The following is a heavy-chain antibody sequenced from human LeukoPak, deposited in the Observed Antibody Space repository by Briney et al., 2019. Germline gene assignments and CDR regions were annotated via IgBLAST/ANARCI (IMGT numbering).Heavy chain of an antibody. Sequence: PSETLSLTCTVSGGSISSGDYYWSWIRQPPGRGLEWIVYIYYSGSTYYNPSLKSRVTISVDTSKNQFSLKLSSVTAADTAVYYCARGHPRTYYYDSSGYHPADAFDIWGQGTMATVSS. J-gene: IGHJ3*02. CDR2: IYYSGST. V-gene: IGHV4-30-4*08. D-gene: IGHD3-22*01. CDR1: GGSISSGDYY. CDR3: ARGHPRTYYYDSSGYHPADAFDI.